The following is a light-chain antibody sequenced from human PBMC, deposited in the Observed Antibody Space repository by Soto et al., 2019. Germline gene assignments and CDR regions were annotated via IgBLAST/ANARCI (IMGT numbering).Light chain of an antibody. CDR3: QQRSNWPPFS. CDR1: QSVSSY. V-gene: IGKV3-11*01. Sequence: EIVLTQSPATLSLSPGERATLSCRASQSVSSYLAWYQHKPGQAPRLLIYDASTRATGIPARFSGSGSGTDFTLTISSLEPEDFAVYYCQQRSNWPPFSFGHGTKVDIK. J-gene: IGKJ3*01. CDR2: DAS.